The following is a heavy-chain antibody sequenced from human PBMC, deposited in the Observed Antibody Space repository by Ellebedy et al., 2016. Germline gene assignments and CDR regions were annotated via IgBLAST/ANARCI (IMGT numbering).Heavy chain of an antibody. CDR2: IWYDGSNK. J-gene: IGHJ4*02. V-gene: IGHV3-33*01. Sequence: GGSLRLXXAASGFTFSSYGMHWVRQAPGKGLEWVAVIWYDGSNKYYADSVKGRFTISRDNAKNSLYLQMNSLRAEDTAVYYCARLLLGFGEYAFDYWGQGTLVTVSS. CDR1: GFTFSSYG. CDR3: ARLLLGFGEYAFDY. D-gene: IGHD3-10*01.